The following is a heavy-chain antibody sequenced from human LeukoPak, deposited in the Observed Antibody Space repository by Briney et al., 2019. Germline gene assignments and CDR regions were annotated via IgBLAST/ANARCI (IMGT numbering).Heavy chain of an antibody. V-gene: IGHV3-30*04. CDR1: GFTFSSYA. CDR3: ARDGSGYSGY. D-gene: IGHD5-12*01. J-gene: IGHJ4*02. Sequence: PGGSLRLSCAASGFTFSSYAMHWVRQAPGKGLEWVAVISYDGSNKYYADSVKGRFTISRDNSKNTLYLQMNSLRAEDTAVYYCARDGSGYSGYWGQGTLVTVSS. CDR2: ISYDGSNK.